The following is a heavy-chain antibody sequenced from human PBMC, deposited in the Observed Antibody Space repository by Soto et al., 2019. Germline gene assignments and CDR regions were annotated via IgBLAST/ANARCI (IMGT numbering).Heavy chain of an antibody. Sequence: EVQLLESGGGLVQPGGSLRLSCAASGFTFSNYAMTWVRQAPGKGLEWVSVITGSGGGTYFVDSVKGRFTISRDNFKNSVDLQMNRLRSEDTAVYYCAKRPLTAAGFDYWGQGPLVTVSS. CDR1: GFTFSNYA. CDR2: ITGSGGGT. D-gene: IGHD6-13*01. J-gene: IGHJ4*02. V-gene: IGHV3-23*02. CDR3: AKRPLTAAGFDY.